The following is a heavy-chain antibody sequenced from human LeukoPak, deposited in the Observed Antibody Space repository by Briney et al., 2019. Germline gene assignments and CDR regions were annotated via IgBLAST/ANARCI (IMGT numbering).Heavy chain of an antibody. CDR3: ARVSGNYDSSGYTFDY. CDR2: IYHSGST. V-gene: IGHV4-59*01. J-gene: IGHJ4*02. CDR1: GGSISSYY. D-gene: IGHD3-22*01. Sequence: SETLSLTCTVSGGSISSYYWSWIRQPPGKGLEWIGYIYHSGSTNYNPSLKSRVTISVDTSKNQFSLKLSSVTAADTAVYYCARVSGNYDSSGYTFDYWGQGTLVTVSS.